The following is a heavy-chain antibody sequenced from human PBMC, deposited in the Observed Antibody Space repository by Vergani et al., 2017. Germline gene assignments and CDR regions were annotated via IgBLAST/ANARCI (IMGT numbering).Heavy chain of an antibody. CDR3: SRDKAYCGGDCWVADCYYCYGMDV. V-gene: IGHV3-7*03. J-gene: IGHJ6*02. Sequence: EVQLVESGGGLVQPGGSLRLSCAASGFTFSSYWMSWVRQAPGKGLEWVANIKQDGSEKYYVDSVKGRFTISRDNAKNSLYLQMNSLRAEDTAVYYCSRDKAYCGGDCWVADCYYCYGMDVWGQGTTVTVSS. CDR1: GFTFSSYW. D-gene: IGHD2-21*02. CDR2: IKQDGSEK.